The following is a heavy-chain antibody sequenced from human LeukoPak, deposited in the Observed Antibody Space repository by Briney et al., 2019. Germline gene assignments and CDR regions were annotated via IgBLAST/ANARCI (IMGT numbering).Heavy chain of an antibody. CDR2: INTSGST. CDR3: ARQSDKAAGGTFAFDY. CDR1: GDSISTCY. Sequence: SETLSLTCTVSGDSISTCYWSWIRQPAGKGLEWIGRINTSGSTNYNPSLKSRVTMSVDTSKNQFSLKLSSVTAADTAVYYCARQSDKAAGGTFAFDYWGQGALVTVS. J-gene: IGHJ4*02. V-gene: IGHV4-4*07. D-gene: IGHD6-13*01.